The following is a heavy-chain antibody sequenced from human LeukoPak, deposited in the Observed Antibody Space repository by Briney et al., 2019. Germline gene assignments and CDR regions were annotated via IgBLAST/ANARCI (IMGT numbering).Heavy chain of an antibody. D-gene: IGHD2-8*01. V-gene: IGHV3-11*04. CDR2: ISSSGSTI. J-gene: IGHJ5*02. CDR1: GFTFSDYY. CDR3: ARHNTILLMVYAIEVDWFDP. Sequence: SGGSLRLSCAASGFTFSDYYMSWIRQAPGKGLEWVSYISSSGSTIYYADSVKGRFTISRDNAKNSLYLQMNSLRAEDTAVYYCARHNTILLMVYAIEVDWFDPWGQGTLVTVSS.